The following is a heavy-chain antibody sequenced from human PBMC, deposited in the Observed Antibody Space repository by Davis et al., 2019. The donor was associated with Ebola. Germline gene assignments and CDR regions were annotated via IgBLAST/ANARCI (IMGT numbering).Heavy chain of an antibody. CDR2: IWYDGSNK. Sequence: GGFLRLSCAASGFTFSSYGMHWVRQAPGKGLEWVAVIWYDGSNKYYADSVKGRFTISRDNSKNTLYLQMNSLRAEDTAVYYCARDYCGGDCYLFDYWGQGTLVTVSS. D-gene: IGHD2-21*02. CDR1: GFTFSSYG. CDR3: ARDYCGGDCYLFDY. J-gene: IGHJ4*02. V-gene: IGHV3-33*01.